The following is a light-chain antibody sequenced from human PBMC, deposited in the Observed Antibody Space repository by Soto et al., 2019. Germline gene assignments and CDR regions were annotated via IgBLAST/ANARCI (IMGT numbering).Light chain of an antibody. V-gene: IGKV3-20*01. CDR3: QQYDSTPLYT. CDR2: GAT. Sequence: EIVLTQSPGTLSLSPGERATLSCRASQSVRGSYLAWYRQRPGQAPRLLIYGATSRATSIPDRFSGSGSGTDFTLTISRLEPEDFAVYYCQQYDSTPLYTFGQGTKLEIK. CDR1: QSVRGSY. J-gene: IGKJ2*01.